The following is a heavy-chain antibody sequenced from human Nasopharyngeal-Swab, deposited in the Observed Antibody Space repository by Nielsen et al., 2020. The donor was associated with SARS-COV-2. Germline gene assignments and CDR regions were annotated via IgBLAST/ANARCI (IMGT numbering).Heavy chain of an antibody. CDR2: IYYGGHT. Sequence: GSLRLSCTVSGGSIGSYYWSWIRQPPGKGLEWIGYIYYGGHTNYNPSLKSRVTISLDTSKNLFSLKLSSVTAADTAVYYCARGSGDYVDYWGQGNLVTVSS. D-gene: IGHD3-10*01. CDR3: ARGSGDYVDY. CDR1: GGSIGSYY. J-gene: IGHJ4*02. V-gene: IGHV4-59*13.